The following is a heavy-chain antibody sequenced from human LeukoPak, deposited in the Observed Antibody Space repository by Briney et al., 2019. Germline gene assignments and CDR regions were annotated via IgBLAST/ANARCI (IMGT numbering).Heavy chain of an antibody. CDR1: GFIFSNYG. CDR3: ARDRRAAAGKPPYYYGMDV. Sequence: GGSLRLSCAASGFIFSNYGMHWVRQAPGKGLEWVAFIRYDGSNKYYADSVKGRFTISRENAKNSLYLQMNSLRAGDTAVYYCARDRRAAAGKPPYYYGMDVWGQGTTVTVSS. CDR2: IRYDGSNK. V-gene: IGHV3-30*02. J-gene: IGHJ6*02. D-gene: IGHD6-13*01.